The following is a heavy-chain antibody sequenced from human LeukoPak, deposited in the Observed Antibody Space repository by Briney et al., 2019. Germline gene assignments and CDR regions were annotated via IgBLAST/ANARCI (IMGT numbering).Heavy chain of an antibody. CDR1: GGSMSSGDYY. CDR2: IYYSGST. V-gene: IGHV4-30-4*01. CDR3: ARAAGLLFDY. Sequence: PAQPLSLTCTVSGGSMSSGDYYWSWVRQPPGKVLEWIGYIYYSGSTYYNPSLKSRVTISVDTSKNQLSLKLSSVTAADTAVYYCARAAGLLFDYWGQGTLVTVSS. D-gene: IGHD1-14*01. J-gene: IGHJ4*02.